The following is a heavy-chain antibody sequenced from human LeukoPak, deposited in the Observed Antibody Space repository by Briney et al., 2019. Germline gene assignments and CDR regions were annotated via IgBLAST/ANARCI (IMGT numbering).Heavy chain of an antibody. Sequence: PGWSLTLSCAASGFTFSRYWMTWVRQSPGKGLEWVANINQDGSEKYYGDSVTGRFTTSRDNAENSLFLQMNSLRADDTGVYYCARAREAPANVFPDHWGQGVVVTVSS. CDR2: INQDGSEK. J-gene: IGHJ4*02. V-gene: IGHV3-7*01. CDR3: ARAREAPANVFPDH. CDR1: GFTFSRYW. D-gene: IGHD2-15*01.